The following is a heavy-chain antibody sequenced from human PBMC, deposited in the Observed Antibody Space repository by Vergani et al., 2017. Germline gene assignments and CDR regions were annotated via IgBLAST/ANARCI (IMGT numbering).Heavy chain of an antibody. CDR3: VXEKIDLGSYFFDS. D-gene: IGHD2/OR15-2a*01. CDR1: GFTFSNSA. CDR2: ISGPGLST. Sequence: EVHLLESGGGLVQSGGSLRLSCAASGFTFSNSAVSWVRQAPGRGLAWVSSISGPGLSTYYADSVKGRFSISRDNSKNTVFLQMHSLRAEDTAIYYCVXEKIDLGSYFFDSWGRGILVTVSS. V-gene: IGHV3-23*01. J-gene: IGHJ4*01.